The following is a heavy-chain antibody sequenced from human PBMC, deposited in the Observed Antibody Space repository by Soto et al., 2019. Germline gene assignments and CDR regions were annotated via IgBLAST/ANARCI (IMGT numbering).Heavy chain of an antibody. CDR3: ARGRGILYNWNYHPNYYFDY. V-gene: IGHV1-8*01. CDR2: MNPNSGNT. Sequence: QVQLVQSGAEVKKLGASVKVSCKASGYTFTSYDNNWVRQATGQGLEWMGWMNPNSGNTGYAQKFQGRVTMTRNTSISTAYMELSSLRSEDTAVYYCARGRGILYNWNYHPNYYFDYWGQGTLVTVSS. J-gene: IGHJ4*02. CDR1: GYTFTSYD. D-gene: IGHD1-7*01.